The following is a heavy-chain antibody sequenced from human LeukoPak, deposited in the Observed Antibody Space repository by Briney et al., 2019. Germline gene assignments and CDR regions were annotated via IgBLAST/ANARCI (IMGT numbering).Heavy chain of an antibody. CDR2: IGTAGDT. Sequence: GGSLRLSCAASGFTFSSYDMHWVRHATGKGLEWVSAIGTAGDTYYPGSVKGRFTISRENAKNSLYLQMNSLRAGDTAVYYCARGVYGSGSYGADYWGQGTLVTVSS. CDR3: ARGVYGSGSYGADY. D-gene: IGHD3-10*01. CDR1: GFTFSSYD. J-gene: IGHJ4*02. V-gene: IGHV3-13*01.